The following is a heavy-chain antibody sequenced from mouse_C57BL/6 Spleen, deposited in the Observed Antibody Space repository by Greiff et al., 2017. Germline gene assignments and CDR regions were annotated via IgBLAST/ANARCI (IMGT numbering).Heavy chain of an antibody. D-gene: IGHD1-1*01. CDR3: ARSGTTVVATPFAY. CDR1: GYTFTDYY. V-gene: IGHV1-76*01. Sequence: QVQLQQSGAELVRPGASVKLSCKASGYTFTDYYINWVKQRPGQGLEWIARIYPGSGNTYYNEKFKGKATLTAEKSSSTAYMQLSSLTSEDSAVYFCARSGTTVVATPFAYWGQGTLVTVSA. J-gene: IGHJ3*01. CDR2: IYPGSGNT.